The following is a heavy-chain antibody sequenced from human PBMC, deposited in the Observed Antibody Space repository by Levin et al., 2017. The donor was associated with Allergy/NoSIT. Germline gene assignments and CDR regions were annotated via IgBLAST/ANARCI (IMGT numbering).Heavy chain of an antibody. CDR1: GFTFSDHY. V-gene: IGHV3-72*01. D-gene: IGHD3-22*01. J-gene: IGHJ4*02. Sequence: PGGSLRLSCAASGFTFSDHYIDWVRQAPGKGLEWVGRTRNKARGYTTEYAASVKGRFTISGDDSRNSLLLQMNSLTTEDTAVYYCVRVVPDSSDYYDIDYWGQGTPVTVSA. CDR3: VRVVPDSSDYYDIDY. CDR2: TRNKARGYTT.